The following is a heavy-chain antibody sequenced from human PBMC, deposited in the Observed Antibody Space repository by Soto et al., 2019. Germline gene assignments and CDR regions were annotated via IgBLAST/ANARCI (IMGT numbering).Heavy chain of an antibody. V-gene: IGHV1-18*01. Sequence: GASVKVSCKASGYTFTSYGISWVRQAPGQGLEWMGWISAYNGNTNYAQKLQGRVTMTTDTSTSTAYMELRSLRSDDTAVYYCARVFAGNYYYGMDVWGQGTTVTVSS. D-gene: IGHD3-10*01. CDR1: GYTFTSYG. CDR2: ISAYNGNT. J-gene: IGHJ6*02. CDR3: ARVFAGNYYYGMDV.